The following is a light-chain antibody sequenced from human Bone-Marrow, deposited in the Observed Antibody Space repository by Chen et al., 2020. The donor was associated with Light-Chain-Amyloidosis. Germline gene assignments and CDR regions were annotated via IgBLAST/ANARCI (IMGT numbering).Light chain of an antibody. J-gene: IGLJ2*01. V-gene: IGLV3-21*03. CDR1: NIGSKS. CDR2: DDS. Sequence: SYVLTQPPSVSVAPGKTARITCGGSNIGSKSVHWYQQQPGQAPVLVVYDDSDRPSGIPERFSGSNSGNTATLTISRVEAGDEADYYCPVWDGSSDHGVFGGGTKLTVL. CDR3: PVWDGSSDHGV.